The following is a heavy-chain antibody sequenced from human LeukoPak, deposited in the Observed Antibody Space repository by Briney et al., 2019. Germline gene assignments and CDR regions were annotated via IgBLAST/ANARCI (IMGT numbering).Heavy chain of an antibody. J-gene: IGHJ6*02. V-gene: IGHV3-21*04. Sequence: GGSLRLSCAASGFTFSSYSMNWVRQAPGKGLEWVSSISSSSSYIYYADSVKGRFTISRDNAKNSLYLQMNSLRAEDTAVYYCAKVDSSGFPSDYYYGMDVWGQGTTVTVSS. CDR2: ISSSSSYI. D-gene: IGHD6-19*01. CDR3: AKVDSSGFPSDYYYGMDV. CDR1: GFTFSSYS.